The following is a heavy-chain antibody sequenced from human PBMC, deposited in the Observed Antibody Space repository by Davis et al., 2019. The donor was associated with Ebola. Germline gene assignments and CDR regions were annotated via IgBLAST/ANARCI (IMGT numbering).Heavy chain of an antibody. V-gene: IGHV3-64D*06. D-gene: IGHD6-19*01. CDR1: GFTFSSYA. J-gene: IGHJ3*02. Sequence: PGGSLRLSCSASGFTFSSYAMHWVRQAPGKGLEYVSAISSNGGSTYYADSVKGRFTISRDNSKNTLYLQMSSLRAEDTAVYYCVKDRGGSGWYRDAFDIWGQGTMVTVSS. CDR2: ISSNGGST. CDR3: VKDRGGSGWYRDAFDI.